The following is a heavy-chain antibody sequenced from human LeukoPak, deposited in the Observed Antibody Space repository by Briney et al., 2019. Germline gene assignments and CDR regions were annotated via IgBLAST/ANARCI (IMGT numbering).Heavy chain of an antibody. D-gene: IGHD6-19*01. Sequence: GGSLRLSCAASGFTFSSYAMSWVRQAPGKGLEWVSGVSGSGGSAYYADSVKGRFTISRDNSKNTLYLQMNSLRAEDTAVYYCAKGEAVAAPFDYWGQGTLVTVSS. CDR3: AKGEAVAAPFDY. CDR1: GFTFSSYA. J-gene: IGHJ4*02. CDR2: VSGSGGSA. V-gene: IGHV3-23*01.